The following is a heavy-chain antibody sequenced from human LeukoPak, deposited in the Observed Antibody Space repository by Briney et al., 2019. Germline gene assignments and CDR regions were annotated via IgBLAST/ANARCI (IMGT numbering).Heavy chain of an antibody. CDR2: ISGSGRTT. CDR1: GSIFSSYA. V-gene: IGHV3-23*01. Sequence: GGSLRLSCAVSGSIFSSYAMSWVRQAPGKGLECVSVISGSGRTTDYADSVKGRFTISRDNSKDTLYLHLNSLRAEDTALYYCAKWAARGNGLPRSHLDDWGQGTLVTVSS. CDR3: AKWAARGNGLPRSHLDD. D-gene: IGHD4-23*01. J-gene: IGHJ4*02.